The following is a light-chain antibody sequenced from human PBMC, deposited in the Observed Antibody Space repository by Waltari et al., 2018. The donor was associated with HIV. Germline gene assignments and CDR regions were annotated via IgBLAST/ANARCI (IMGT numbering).Light chain of an antibody. CDR3: QQYANVPPIT. V-gene: IGKV1-33*01. J-gene: IGKJ5*01. CDR1: QDITNL. Sequence: DIRMTQSPSSLSASVGDRVTITCQASQDITNLLNWYQQKPGKAPKLLIYDASTLEVGVSSRFSGSGSGTTFRFTITNLQPEDVGTFYCQQYANVPPITFGQGTRVEIK. CDR2: DAS.